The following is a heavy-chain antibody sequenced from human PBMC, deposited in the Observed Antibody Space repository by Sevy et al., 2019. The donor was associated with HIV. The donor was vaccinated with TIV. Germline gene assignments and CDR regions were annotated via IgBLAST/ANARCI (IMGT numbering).Heavy chain of an antibody. J-gene: IGHJ5*02. D-gene: IGHD2-2*01. CDR1: DGSFSGYY. CDR2: INESGIT. Sequence: NPSETLSLTCAVHDGSFSGYYWNWIRQLPGKGLEWFGEINESGITYYNPSLKSRVTISVDTSKKQFSLKLNSVTAVDSAVYFCARSPPVVVVPGAPSWFDPWGQGTLVTVSS. V-gene: IGHV4-34*01. CDR3: ARSPPVVVVPGAPSWFDP.